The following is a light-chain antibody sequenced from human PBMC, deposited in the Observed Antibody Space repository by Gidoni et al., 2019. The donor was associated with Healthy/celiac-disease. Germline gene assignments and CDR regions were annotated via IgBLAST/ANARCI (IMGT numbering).Light chain of an antibody. CDR2: DAS. CDR3: QQRSNLLFT. V-gene: IGKV3-11*01. Sequence: EIVLTQSPATLSLSPGERATLSCRASQSVSSYLAWYHQKPGQAPRLLIYDASNRATGIPARFSGSGSGTDFTLTISSLEPEDFAVYYCQQRSNLLFTFGPXTKVDIK. CDR1: QSVSSY. J-gene: IGKJ3*01.